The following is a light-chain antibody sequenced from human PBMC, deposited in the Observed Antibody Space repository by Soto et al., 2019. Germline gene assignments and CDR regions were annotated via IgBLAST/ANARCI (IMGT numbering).Light chain of an antibody. Sequence: QYVLTQSPSASGTPGQRVTISCSGSASTIGRNYVYWYQQLPGTAPKLLIYRNSQRPSGVPDRFSGSKSGTSASLAIGGLRSEDEADYYCAAWDDNLSGLYVFGAGTKLTV. J-gene: IGLJ1*01. CDR1: ASTIGRNY. CDR3: AAWDDNLSGLYV. V-gene: IGLV1-47*01. CDR2: RNS.